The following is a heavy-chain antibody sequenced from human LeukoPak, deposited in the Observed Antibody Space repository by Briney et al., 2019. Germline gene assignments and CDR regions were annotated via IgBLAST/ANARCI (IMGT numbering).Heavy chain of an antibody. D-gene: IGHD1-14*01. CDR2: IYSGGST. CDR1: GFTVSSNY. V-gene: IGHV3-53*01. J-gene: IGHJ3*02. CDR3: ARAPPGVKDALDI. Sequence: GGSLRLSCAASGFTVSSNYMSWVRQAPGKGLEWVSIIYSGGSTYYADSVKGRSTISRDNSKNTLYLEMNSLRAEDTAVYYCARAPPGVKDALDIWGQGTKVTVSS.